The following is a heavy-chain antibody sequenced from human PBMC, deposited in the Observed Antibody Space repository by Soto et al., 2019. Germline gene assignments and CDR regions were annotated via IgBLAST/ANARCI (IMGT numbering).Heavy chain of an antibody. D-gene: IGHD4-17*01. J-gene: IGHJ6*02. Sequence: PSETLSLTCTVSGGSISSGDYYWSWIRQPPGKGLEWIGYIYYSGSTYYNPSLKSRVTISVDTSKNQFSLKLSSATAADTAVYYCARLAVTTPSDYYYGMDVWGQGTTVTVSS. V-gene: IGHV4-30-4*01. CDR1: GGSISSGDYY. CDR2: IYYSGST. CDR3: ARLAVTTPSDYYYGMDV.